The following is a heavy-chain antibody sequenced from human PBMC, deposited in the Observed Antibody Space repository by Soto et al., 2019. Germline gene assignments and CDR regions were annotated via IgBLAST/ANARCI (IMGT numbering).Heavy chain of an antibody. CDR1: GGSISSGGYS. V-gene: IGHV4-30-2*01. D-gene: IGHD1-7*01. CDR2: IYHSGST. Sequence: SETLSLTCAFSGGSISSGGYSWSWIRQPPGKGLEWIGYIYHSGSTYYNPSLKSRVTISVDRSKNQFSLKLSSVTAADTAVYYCARTASGTFDPLGQGTLVTVSS. J-gene: IGHJ5*02. CDR3: ARTASGTFDP.